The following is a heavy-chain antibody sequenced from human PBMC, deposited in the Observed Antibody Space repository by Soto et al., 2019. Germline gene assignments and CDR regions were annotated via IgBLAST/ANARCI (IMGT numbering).Heavy chain of an antibody. CDR2: ISGSGDTT. V-gene: IGHV3-23*01. Sequence: EVQLLESGGGLVQPGGSLRLSCAASGFTFSAFAMSWVRQAPGKGLEWVSAISGSGDTTYYADSVKGRFTISRDISKNTLHLQMSTLRAEDTALYYCAKSYSSNWYDYFDYWGQGTLVTVSS. D-gene: IGHD6-13*01. J-gene: IGHJ4*02. CDR1: GFTFSAFA. CDR3: AKSYSSNWYDYFDY.